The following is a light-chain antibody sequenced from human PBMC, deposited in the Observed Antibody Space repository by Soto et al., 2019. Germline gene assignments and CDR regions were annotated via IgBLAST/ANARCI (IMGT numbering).Light chain of an antibody. J-gene: IGKJ1*01. CDR2: GAS. CDR1: QSVSSN. Sequence: EIVMTQSPATLSVVPGERATLSCRASQSVSSNLAWYQQKPGQAPRLLIYGASSRATGIPDRFSGSGSGTDFTLTINRLEPADFAVYYCQYYGSSSTFGQGTKVDIK. V-gene: IGKV3-20*01. CDR3: QYYGSSST.